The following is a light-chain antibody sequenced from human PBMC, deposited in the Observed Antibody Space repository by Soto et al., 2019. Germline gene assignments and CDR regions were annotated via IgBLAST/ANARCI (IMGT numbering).Light chain of an antibody. V-gene: IGLV2-14*01. CDR3: ASYASRGDLV. Sequence: QSVLTQPPSVSGSPGQSITISCTGTNSDVGGFNYVSWYQQHPDKAPKLIIFEVTDRPSGVPNRFSGSKSGNTASLTISGLQSEDEAEYYCASYASRGDLVFGGGTKLTVL. CDR2: EVT. CDR1: NSDVGGFNY. J-gene: IGLJ2*01.